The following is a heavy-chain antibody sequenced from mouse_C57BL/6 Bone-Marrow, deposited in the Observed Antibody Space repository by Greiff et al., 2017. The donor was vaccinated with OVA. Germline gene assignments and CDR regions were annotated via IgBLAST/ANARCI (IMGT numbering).Heavy chain of an antibody. J-gene: IGHJ4*01. D-gene: IGHD2-4*01. Sequence: EVQLMESGGGLVKPGGSLKLSCAASGFTFSDYGMHWVRQAPEKGLEWVAYISSGSSTIYYADTVKGRFTISRDNAKNTLFLQMTSLRSEDTAMYYCARIYYDYDDYAMDYWGQGTSVTVSS. CDR3: ARIYYDYDDYAMDY. CDR1: GFTFSDYG. CDR2: ISSGSSTI. V-gene: IGHV5-17*01.